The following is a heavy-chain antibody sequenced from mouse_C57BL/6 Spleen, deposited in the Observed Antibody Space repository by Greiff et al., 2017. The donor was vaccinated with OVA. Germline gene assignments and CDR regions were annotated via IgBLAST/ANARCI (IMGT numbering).Heavy chain of an antibody. CDR3: ATPYYYGSSLYYAMDY. V-gene: IGHV5-17*01. Sequence: EVKLMESGGGLVKPGGSLKLSCAASGFTFSDYGMHWVRQAPAKGLEWVAYISSGSSTIYYADTVKGPFTISRDNARNTLFLQMTSLRSEDTAMYYCATPYYYGSSLYYAMDYWGQGTSVTVSS. J-gene: IGHJ4*01. CDR1: GFTFSDYG. D-gene: IGHD1-1*01. CDR2: ISSGSSTI.